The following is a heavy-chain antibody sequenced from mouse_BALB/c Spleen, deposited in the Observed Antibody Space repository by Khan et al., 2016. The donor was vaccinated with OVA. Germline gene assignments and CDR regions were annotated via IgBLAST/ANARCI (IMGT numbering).Heavy chain of an antibody. CDR3: ARAYYRYDGYYAMDY. V-gene: IGHV2-6-4*01. D-gene: IGHD2-14*01. CDR2: IWGGGGT. Sequence: VQLVESGPGLVAPSQSLSITCTVSGFSLSRYNIHWVRQPPGKGLEWLGMIWGGGGTDYNSTLKSRLSIRKDNSKSQVLLKMNSLQTNDTAMYYCARAYYRYDGYYAMDYWGQRTSVTVSS. CDR1: GFSLSRYN. J-gene: IGHJ4*01.